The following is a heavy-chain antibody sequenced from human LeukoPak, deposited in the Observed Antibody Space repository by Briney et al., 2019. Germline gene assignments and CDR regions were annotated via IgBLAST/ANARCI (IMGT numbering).Heavy chain of an antibody. J-gene: IGHJ3*02. CDR1: GGSFSGYY. Sequence: ASETLSLTCAVYGGSFSGYYWSWIRQPAGKGLEWIGHIYTTGSTNYNPSLKSRVTMSVDTSKNQFSLKLTSMTAADTAAYYCARPAYGGGPDAFDIWGQGTMVTVSS. CDR2: IYTTGST. D-gene: IGHD4-23*01. CDR3: ARPAYGGGPDAFDI. V-gene: IGHV4-59*10.